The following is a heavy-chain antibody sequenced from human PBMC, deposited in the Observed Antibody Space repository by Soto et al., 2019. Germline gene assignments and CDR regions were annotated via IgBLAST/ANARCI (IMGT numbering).Heavy chain of an antibody. CDR3: ARELVTYSYYYGMDV. Sequence: SETLSLTCTVSGGSISSGYYYWSWIRQPPGKGLEWIGYIYYSGSTYYNPSLKSRVTISVDTSKNQFSLKLSSVTAADTAVYYCARELVTYSYYYGMDVWGQGTTVTVSS. CDR1: GGSISSGYYY. J-gene: IGHJ6*02. V-gene: IGHV4-30-4*01. CDR2: IYYSGST. D-gene: IGHD2-15*01.